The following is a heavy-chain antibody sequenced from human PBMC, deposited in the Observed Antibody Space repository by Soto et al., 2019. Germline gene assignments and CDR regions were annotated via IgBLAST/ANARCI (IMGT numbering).Heavy chain of an antibody. CDR1: GFTFSSYG. D-gene: IGHD3-22*01. CDR2: ISYDGSNK. CDR3: AKDPGDYYDSSGYPDFDY. V-gene: IGHV3-30*18. J-gene: IGHJ4*02. Sequence: QVQLVESGGGVVQPGRSLRLSCAASGFTFSSYGMHWVRQAPGKGLEWVAVISYDGSNKYYADSVKGRFTISRDNSQNTLYLQMNSLRAEDTAAYYCAKDPGDYYDSSGYPDFDYWGQGTLVTVSS.